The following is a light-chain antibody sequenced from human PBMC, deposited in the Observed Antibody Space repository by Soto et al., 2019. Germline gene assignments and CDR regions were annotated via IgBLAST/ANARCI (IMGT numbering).Light chain of an antibody. V-gene: IGLV1-40*01. J-gene: IGLJ1*01. CDR3: QSHDNTLSDRYV. CDR1: SSNIGANYD. CDR2: GNN. Sequence: QSLLAQPPSVSGAPGQRVTISCTGSSSNIGANYDVHWYQQRPGTAPKLLIFGNNNRPSGVPDRFSGSKSGTSASLAITGLQAEDEGDYYCQSHDNTLSDRYVFGTGTKVTVL.